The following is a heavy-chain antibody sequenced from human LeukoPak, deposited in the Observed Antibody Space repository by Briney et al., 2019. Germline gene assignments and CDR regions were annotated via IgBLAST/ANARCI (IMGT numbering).Heavy chain of an antibody. CDR3: APGLRVINVDNYYYSSMDV. CDR2: INPNSGNT. CDR1: GYTFTSYD. D-gene: IGHD3-22*01. J-gene: IGHJ6*03. V-gene: IGHV1-8*01. Sequence: ASVKVSCKASGYTFTSYDINWVRQATGRGLEWMGWINPNSGNTVYAQKFQGRVTMTRNTYISTAYMELSSLRSEDTAVYYCAPGLRVINVDNYYYSSMDVWGKGTTLTVSS.